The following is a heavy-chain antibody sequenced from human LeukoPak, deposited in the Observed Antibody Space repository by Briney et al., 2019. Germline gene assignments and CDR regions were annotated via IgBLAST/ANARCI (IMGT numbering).Heavy chain of an antibody. D-gene: IGHD6-19*01. Sequence: ASVNVSCKASGYTLTIYYMHLVRQAPGQGLEWMGIINPDGGSTSYAQKFQGRVTMTRDTSTNTVYMELSSLRSEDTAVYYCARAGDSSGWPSDYWGQGTLVTVSS. CDR2: INPDGGST. J-gene: IGHJ4*02. CDR3: ARAGDSSGWPSDY. CDR1: GYTLTIYY. V-gene: IGHV1-46*01.